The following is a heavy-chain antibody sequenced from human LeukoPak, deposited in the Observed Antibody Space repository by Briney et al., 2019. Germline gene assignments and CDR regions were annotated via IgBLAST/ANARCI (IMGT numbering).Heavy chain of an antibody. D-gene: IGHD3-10*01. CDR2: ISAYNGNT. CDR3: ARGYYGSGSYSHYYYYGMDV. CDR1: GYTFTSYG. J-gene: IGHJ6*02. Sequence: ASVKVSCKASGYTFTSYGISWVRQAPGQGLEWMGWISAYNGNTNYAQKLQGRVIMTRDTSISTAYMELSRLRSDDTAVYYCARGYYGSGSYSHYYYYGMDVWGQGTTVTVSS. V-gene: IGHV1-18*01.